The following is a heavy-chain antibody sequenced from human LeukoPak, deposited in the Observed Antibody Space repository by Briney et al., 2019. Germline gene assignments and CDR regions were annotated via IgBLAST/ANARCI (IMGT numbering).Heavy chain of an antibody. Sequence: SETLSLTCTVSGASINSYYWSWIRQPAGKGLKCIGRIYSSGSTSYNPSLKSRVTISVDKSKNEFSLKLTSVTAADTAVYYCASRLCSGGRCYLGDYYNMDVWGKGTTVTVSS. V-gene: IGHV4-4*07. CDR2: IYSSGST. D-gene: IGHD2-15*01. CDR3: ASRLCSGGRCYLGDYYNMDV. J-gene: IGHJ6*03. CDR1: GASINSYY.